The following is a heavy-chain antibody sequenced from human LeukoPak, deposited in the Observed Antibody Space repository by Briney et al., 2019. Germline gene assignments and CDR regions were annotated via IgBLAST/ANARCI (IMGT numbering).Heavy chain of an antibody. CDR2: ISSSSSTI. CDR1: GFTFSSYA. CDR3: ARDRIAGYSSSWYRGNAFDI. V-gene: IGHV3-48*01. Sequence: GGSLRLSCAASGFTFSSYAMSWVRQAPGKGLEWVSYISSSSSTIYYADSVKGRFTISRDNAKNSPYLQMNSLRAEDTAVYYCARDRIAGYSSSWYRGNAFDIWGQGTMVTVSS. D-gene: IGHD6-13*01. J-gene: IGHJ3*02.